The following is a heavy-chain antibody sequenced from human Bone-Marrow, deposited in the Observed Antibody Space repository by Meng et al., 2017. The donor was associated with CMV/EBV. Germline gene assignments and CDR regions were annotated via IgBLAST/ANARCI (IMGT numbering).Heavy chain of an antibody. Sequence: GSLRLSCTVSGGSVSSGSYYWSWIRQPPGKGLEWIGYIYYSGSTNYNPSLKSRVTISVDTSKNQFSLKLSSVTAADTAVYYCARASGMVQLWLNPTYYYYGMDVWGQGTMVTVSS. CDR1: GGSVSSGSYY. J-gene: IGHJ6*02. CDR3: ARASGMVQLWLNPTYYYYGMDV. D-gene: IGHD5-18*01. V-gene: IGHV4-61*01. CDR2: IYYSGST.